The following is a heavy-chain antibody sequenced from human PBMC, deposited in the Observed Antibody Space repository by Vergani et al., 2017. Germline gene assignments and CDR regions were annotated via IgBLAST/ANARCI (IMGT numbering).Heavy chain of an antibody. Sequence: EVQLVESGGGLVQPGGSLRLSCAASGFTFSSYAMHWVRQAPGKGLEYVSAISSNGGSTYYANSVKGRFTISRDNSKNTLYLQMGSLRAEDMAVYYCASGGTWSGYYTGYYYYGMDVWGQGTTVTVSS. CDR1: GFTFSSYA. J-gene: IGHJ6*02. CDR2: ISSNGGST. D-gene: IGHD3-3*01. V-gene: IGHV3-64*01. CDR3: ASGGTWSGYYTGYYYYGMDV.